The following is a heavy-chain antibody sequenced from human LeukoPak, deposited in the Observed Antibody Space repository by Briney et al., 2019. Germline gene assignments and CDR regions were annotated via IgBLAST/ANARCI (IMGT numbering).Heavy chain of an antibody. CDR2: ISYDGSNK. CDR3: ARSNYHGSGSYPEV. V-gene: IGHV3-30*04. CDR1: GFTFSSYA. J-gene: IGHJ6*02. D-gene: IGHD3-10*01. Sequence: PGGSLKLSCAASGFTFSSYAMHWVRQAPGKGLEWVAVISYDGSNKYYADSVKGRFTISRDNSESTLWLQMSSLRAEDTAVYYCARSNYHGSGSYPEVWGQGTTVTVSS.